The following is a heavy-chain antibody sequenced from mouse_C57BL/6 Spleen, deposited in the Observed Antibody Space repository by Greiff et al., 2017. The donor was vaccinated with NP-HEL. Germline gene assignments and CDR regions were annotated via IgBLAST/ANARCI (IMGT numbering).Heavy chain of an antibody. Sequence: QVQLQQSGAELVKPGASVKLSCKASGYTFTSYWMHWVKQRPGQGLEWIGMIHPNSGSTNYNEKFKSKATLTVDKSSSTAYMQRSSLTSEDSAVYYCARTYGSSLYAMDYWGQGTSVTVSS. J-gene: IGHJ4*01. D-gene: IGHD1-1*01. CDR2: IHPNSGST. V-gene: IGHV1-64*01. CDR1: GYTFTSYW. CDR3: ARTYGSSLYAMDY.